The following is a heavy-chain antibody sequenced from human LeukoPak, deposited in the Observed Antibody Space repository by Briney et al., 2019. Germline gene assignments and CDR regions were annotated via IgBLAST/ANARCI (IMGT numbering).Heavy chain of an antibody. CDR2: ISAYNGNT. CDR1: GYTFTSYG. D-gene: IGHD6-13*01. Sequence: ASVKVSCKASGYTFTSYGISRVRQAPGQGLEWMGWISAYNGNTNYAQKLQGRVTMTTDTSTSTAYMELRSLRSDDTAVYYCARASPGYSSSWYDKGYNWFDPWGQGTPVTVSS. CDR3: ARASPGYSSSWYDKGYNWFDP. V-gene: IGHV1-18*01. J-gene: IGHJ5*02.